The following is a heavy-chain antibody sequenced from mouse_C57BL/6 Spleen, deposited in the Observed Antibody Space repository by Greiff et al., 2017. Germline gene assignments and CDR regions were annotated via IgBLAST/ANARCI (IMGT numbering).Heavy chain of an antibody. J-gene: IGHJ1*03. CDR2: IDPSDSET. D-gene: IGHD2-2*01. Sequence: QVHVKQSGAELVRPGSSVKLSCKASGYTFTSYWMHWVKQRPIQGLEWIGNIDPSDSETHYTPKFKDKATLTVDKSSSTAYMKLSSLTSEVSAVYYCARGGVRDWYFDVWGTGTTVTVSS. CDR1: GYTFTSYW. CDR3: ARGGVRDWYFDV. V-gene: IGHV1-52*01.